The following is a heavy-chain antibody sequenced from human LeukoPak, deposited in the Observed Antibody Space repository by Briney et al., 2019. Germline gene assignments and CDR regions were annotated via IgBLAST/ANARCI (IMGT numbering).Heavy chain of an antibody. V-gene: IGHV4-34*01. CDR2: INHSGST. J-gene: IGHJ5*02. Sequence: PSETLSLTCAVYGGSFSGYYWSWIRQPPGKGLEWIGEINHSGSTNYNPSLKGRVTISVDTSKNQFSLKLSSVTAADTAVYYCASTDYGDSKNWFDPWGQGTLVTVSS. CDR3: ASTDYGDSKNWFDP. D-gene: IGHD4-17*01. CDR1: GGSFSGYY.